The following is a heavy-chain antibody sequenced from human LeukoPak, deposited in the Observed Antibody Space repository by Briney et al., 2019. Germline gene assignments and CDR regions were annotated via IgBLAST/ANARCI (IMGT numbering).Heavy chain of an antibody. V-gene: IGHV4-61*02. J-gene: IGHJ3*01. CDR1: SDSFSNGNYF. CDR2: IYISGST. CDR3: AREDAHDAFDV. Sequence: SETLSLTCTVSSDSFSNGNYFWAWIRQPAGKGLEWIGRIYISGSTNYKPSLKSRVTMSVDTSKKQLSLKLSSVTAADTAVYYCAREDAHDAFDVWGQGALVTVSS.